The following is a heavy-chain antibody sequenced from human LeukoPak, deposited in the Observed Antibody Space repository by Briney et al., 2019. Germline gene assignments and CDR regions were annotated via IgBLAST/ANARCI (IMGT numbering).Heavy chain of an antibody. Sequence: SETLSLTCAVYGGSFSGCYWSWIRQPPGKGLEWIGEINHSGSTNYNPSLKSRVTISVDTSKNQFSLKLSSVTAADTAVYYCARGGTYSSGWYNWFDPWGQGTLVTVSS. J-gene: IGHJ5*02. CDR2: INHSGST. CDR3: ARGGTYSSGWYNWFDP. CDR1: GGSFSGCY. V-gene: IGHV4-34*01. D-gene: IGHD3-22*01.